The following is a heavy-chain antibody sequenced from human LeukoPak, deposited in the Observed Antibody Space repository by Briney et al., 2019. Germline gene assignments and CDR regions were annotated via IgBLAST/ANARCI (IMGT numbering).Heavy chain of an antibody. CDR3: ARDYYDSSGYLDY. CDR1: GYTFTGYY. J-gene: IGHJ4*02. Sequence: ASVKVSCKASGYTFTGYYMHWGRQAPGQGLEWMGWINPNSGGTNYAQKFQGRVAMTRDASISTAYMDLSRLRSDDTAVYYCARDYYDSSGYLDYWGQGTLVTVSS. CDR2: INPNSGGT. D-gene: IGHD3-22*01. V-gene: IGHV1-2*02.